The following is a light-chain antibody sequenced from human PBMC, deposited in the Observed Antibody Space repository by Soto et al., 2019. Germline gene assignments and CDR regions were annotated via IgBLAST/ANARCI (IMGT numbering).Light chain of an antibody. Sequence: QSMLTQPASVSGSPGQSIAISCTGTSRDVGGYNYVSWYQQHPGKAPKLMIYDVTTRPSGVSNRFSGSKSGNTAALTISGLQAEDEADYYCSSYTSDTTGVFGTGTKVTVL. CDR2: DVT. V-gene: IGLV2-14*03. CDR3: SSYTSDTTGV. J-gene: IGLJ1*01. CDR1: SRDVGGYNY.